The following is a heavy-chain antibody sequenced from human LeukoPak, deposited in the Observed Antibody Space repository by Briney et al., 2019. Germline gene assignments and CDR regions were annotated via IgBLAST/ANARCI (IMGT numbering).Heavy chain of an antibody. CDR1: GGSFIGYY. Sequence: SETLSPTCAVYGGSFIGYYWSWIRQPPGKGLDWIGEINHSGGANYNPSLKSRVTISADTSKSQFSLKLGSVTAADTAVYYCARVPLRFLEPFDYWGRGTLVTVSS. CDR3: ARVPLRFLEPFDY. V-gene: IGHV4-34*01. J-gene: IGHJ4*02. D-gene: IGHD3-3*01. CDR2: INHSGGA.